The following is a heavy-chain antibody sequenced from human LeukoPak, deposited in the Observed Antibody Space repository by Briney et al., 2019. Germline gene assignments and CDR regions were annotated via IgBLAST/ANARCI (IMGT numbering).Heavy chain of an antibody. CDR3: ARALWFGELLSYYYYGMDV. J-gene: IGHJ6*04. CDR2: ISSSSSYI. CDR1: GFTFSSYS. D-gene: IGHD3-10*01. V-gene: IGHV3-21*01. Sequence: GGSVRLSCAASGFTFSSYSMNWVRQAPGKGLEWVSSISSSSSYIYYADSVKGRFTISRDNAKNSLYLQMNSLRAEDTAVYYCARALWFGELLSYYYYGMDVWGKGTTVTVSS.